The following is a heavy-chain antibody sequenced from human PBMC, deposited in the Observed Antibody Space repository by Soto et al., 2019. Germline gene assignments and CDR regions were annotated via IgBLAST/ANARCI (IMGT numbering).Heavy chain of an antibody. Sequence: QITFKESGPTLVKPTQTLTLTCTLSGFSLRNSGVGVGWIRQPPGKALEWLALIYWADDKRYIPFLKSRLFITTDTSKNQVGLSPATRDAVDTASSYCSHSPCGFSRGLGLDYWGQGTLVTVSS. D-gene: IGHD6-19*01. CDR1: GFSLRNSGVG. CDR2: IYWADDK. J-gene: IGHJ4*02. CDR3: SHSPCGFSRGLGLDY. V-gene: IGHV2-5*02.